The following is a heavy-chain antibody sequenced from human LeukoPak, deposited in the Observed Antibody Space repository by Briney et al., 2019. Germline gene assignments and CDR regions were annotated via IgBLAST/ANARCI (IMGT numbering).Heavy chain of an antibody. V-gene: IGHV4-59*01. CDR1: GGSISSYY. CDR2: IYYSGST. D-gene: IGHD3-22*01. Sequence: SETLSLTCTVSGGSISSYYWSWIRQPPGKGLEWIGYIYYSGSTNYNPSHKSRVTISVDTSKNQFSLKLSSVTAADTAVYYCARDGRREYYYDSWGQGTLVTVSS. CDR3: ARDGRREYYYDS. J-gene: IGHJ4*02.